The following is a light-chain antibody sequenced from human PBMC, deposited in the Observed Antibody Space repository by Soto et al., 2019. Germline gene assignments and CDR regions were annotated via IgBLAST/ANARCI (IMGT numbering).Light chain of an antibody. CDR1: SSDVGGYNY. CDR3: SSFTSSSTQV. CDR2: EVN. J-gene: IGLJ3*02. V-gene: IGLV2-14*01. Sequence: QSALTQPASVSGSLGQSIIISCTGTSSDVGGYNYVSWYQQHPGKVPKLMIFEVNNRPSGVSNRFSGSKSANTASLTISGLQADDEADYYCSSFTSSSTQVFGGGTKLTVL.